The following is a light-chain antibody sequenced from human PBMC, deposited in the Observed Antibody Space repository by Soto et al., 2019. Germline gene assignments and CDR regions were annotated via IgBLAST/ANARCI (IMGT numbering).Light chain of an antibody. J-gene: IGLJ1*01. CDR1: SSNIRNNY. Sequence: QSVLTRPPSVSAAPRQKVTISCSGSSSNIRNNYVSWYQQLPGTAPKLLIYDNNKRPSGIPDRFSGSKSGTSATLGITGLQTGDEADYYCGTWDSSLSAYVFGTGTRSPS. CDR3: GTWDSSLSAYV. CDR2: DNN. V-gene: IGLV1-51*01.